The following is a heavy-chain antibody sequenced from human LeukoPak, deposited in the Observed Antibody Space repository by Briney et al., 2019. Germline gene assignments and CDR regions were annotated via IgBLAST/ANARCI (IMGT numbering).Heavy chain of an antibody. CDR3: AREEQYNNFFDY. V-gene: IGHV1-2*02. CDR2: INPNSGDT. CDR1: GYTLTDYY. J-gene: IGHJ4*02. Sequence: GASVKVSCKASGYTLTDYYLHWVRQAPGQGLEWMGWINPNSGDTTYAQKFQGRVTMTRDTSNNSAYMDLSRLNADDTAVYFCAREEQYNNFFDYWGQGTLVTVSS. D-gene: IGHD1/OR15-1a*01.